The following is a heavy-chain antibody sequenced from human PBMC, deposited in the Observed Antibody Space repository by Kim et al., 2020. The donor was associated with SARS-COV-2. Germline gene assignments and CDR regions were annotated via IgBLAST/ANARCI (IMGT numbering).Heavy chain of an antibody. CDR3: ARGAPIGSGSFDY. D-gene: IGHD3-10*01. Sequence: SETLSLTCAVSGGSISSGGYSWSWIRQPPGKGLEWIGYIYHSGSTYYNPSLKSRVTISVDRSKNQFSLKLSSVTAADTAVYYCARGAPIGSGSFDYWGQGTLVTVSS. V-gene: IGHV4-30-2*01. J-gene: IGHJ4*02. CDR2: IYHSGST. CDR1: GGSISSGGYS.